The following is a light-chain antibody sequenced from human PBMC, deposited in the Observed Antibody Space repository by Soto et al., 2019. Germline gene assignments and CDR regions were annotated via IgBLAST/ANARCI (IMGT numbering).Light chain of an antibody. CDR3: QHYGTSLYT. CDR2: GAS. Sequence: DIVLTQSPGTLSLSPGERATLSCRASQIISSTYLGWYQQKPGQAPRLLICGASSRATDIPDRFSGSGSGTDFTLTISRLEPEDFAVYYCQHYGTSLYTFGQGTKLEIK. CDR1: QIISSTY. V-gene: IGKV3-20*01. J-gene: IGKJ2*01.